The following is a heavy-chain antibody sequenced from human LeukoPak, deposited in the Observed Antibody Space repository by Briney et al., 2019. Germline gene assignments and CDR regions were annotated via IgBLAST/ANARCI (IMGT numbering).Heavy chain of an antibody. D-gene: IGHD3-10*01. V-gene: IGHV3-48*01. CDR1: GFTFSSYS. J-gene: IGHJ2*01. CDR2: ISSSSTI. Sequence: GGSLRLSCAASGFTFSSYSMNWVRQAPGKGLEWVSYISSSSTIYYADSVKGRFTISRDNAKNSLYLQMNSLRAEDTAVYYCARVFTMVRGVIGYFDLWGRGTLVTVSS. CDR3: ARVFTMVRGVIGYFDL.